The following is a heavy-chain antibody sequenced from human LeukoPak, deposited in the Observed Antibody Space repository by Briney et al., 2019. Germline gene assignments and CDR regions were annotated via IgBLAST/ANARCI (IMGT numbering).Heavy chain of an antibody. V-gene: IGHV3-21*01. CDR3: ARDPHYYDSSALGGAFDI. Sequence: GGPLRLSCAASGFTFSSYSMNWVRQAPGKGLEWVSSISSSSSYIYYADSVKGRFTISRDNAKNSLYLQMNSLRAEDTAVYYCARDPHYYDSSALGGAFDIWGQGTMVTVSS. D-gene: IGHD3-22*01. J-gene: IGHJ3*02. CDR1: GFTFSSYS. CDR2: ISSSSSYI.